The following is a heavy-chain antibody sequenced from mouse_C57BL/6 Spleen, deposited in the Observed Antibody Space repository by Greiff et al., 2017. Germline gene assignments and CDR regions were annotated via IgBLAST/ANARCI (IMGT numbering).Heavy chain of an antibody. CDR2: IRSKSNNYAT. V-gene: IGHV10-1*01. Sequence: EVKLVESGGGLVQPKGSLKLSCAASGFSFNTYAMNWVRQAPGKGLEWVARIRSKSNNYATYYADSVKDRFTISRDDSESMLYLQMNNLKTEDTAMYYCVRHGDYDYDRGDYFDYWGQGTTLTVSS. D-gene: IGHD2-4*01. CDR1: GFSFNTYA. J-gene: IGHJ2*01. CDR3: VRHGDYDYDRGDYFDY.